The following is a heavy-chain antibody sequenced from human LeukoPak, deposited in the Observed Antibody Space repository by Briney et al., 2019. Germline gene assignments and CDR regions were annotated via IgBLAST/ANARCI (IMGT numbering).Heavy chain of an antibody. J-gene: IGHJ5*02. CDR2: IYTSGST. D-gene: IGHD6-13*01. CDR3: ARGYSSSWYLEWFDP. V-gene: IGHV4-4*07. Sequence: SETLSLTCTVSGGSISSYYWSWIRQPAGKGLEWIGRIYTSGSTNYNPSLKSRVTISVDTSKNQFSLKLSSVTAADTAVYYCARGYSSSWYLEWFDPWGQGTLVTVSS. CDR1: GGSISSYY.